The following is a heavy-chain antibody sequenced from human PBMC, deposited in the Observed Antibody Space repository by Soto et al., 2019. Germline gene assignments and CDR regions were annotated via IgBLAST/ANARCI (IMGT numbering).Heavy chain of an antibody. CDR2: IYYSGST. CDR1: GGCISSSSYY. J-gene: IGHJ4*02. V-gene: IGHV4-39*01. Sequence: SETLSLTCTVSGGCISSSSYYWGWIRQPPGKGLEWIGSIYYSGSTYYNPSLKSRVTISVDTSKNQFSLKLSSVTAADTAVYYCARHEVVPGQLHSYFDYWGQGTLVTVSS. D-gene: IGHD6-6*01. CDR3: ARHEVVPGQLHSYFDY.